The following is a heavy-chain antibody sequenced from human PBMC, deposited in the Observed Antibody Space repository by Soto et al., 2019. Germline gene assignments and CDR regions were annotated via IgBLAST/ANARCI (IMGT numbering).Heavy chain of an antibody. CDR3: ARAHLYNSSGFDY. V-gene: IGHV1-69*13. CDR1: GGTFSSYA. D-gene: IGHD6-19*01. Sequence: SVKVSCKASGGTFSSYAISWVRQAPGQGLERMGGIIPIFGTANYAQKFQGRVTITADESTSTAYMELSSLRSEDTAVYYCARAHLYNSSGFDYWGQGTLVTVSS. CDR2: IIPIFGTA. J-gene: IGHJ4*02.